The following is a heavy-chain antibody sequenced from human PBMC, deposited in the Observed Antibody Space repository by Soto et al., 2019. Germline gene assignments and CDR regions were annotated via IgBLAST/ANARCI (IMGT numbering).Heavy chain of an antibody. D-gene: IGHD2-21*02. Sequence: PSETLSLTCTVSGGSISFDHYHWTWIRQPPGKGMEWIGYVHYSGSVLYNPSLQSRVSISVDTSKNQFSLKLSSVTAADTAVYFCAREDDGGDRDYYGLDVWGQGTTVT. CDR1: GGSISFDHYH. CDR2: VHYSGSV. J-gene: IGHJ6*02. V-gene: IGHV4-30-4*01. CDR3: AREDDGGDRDYYGLDV.